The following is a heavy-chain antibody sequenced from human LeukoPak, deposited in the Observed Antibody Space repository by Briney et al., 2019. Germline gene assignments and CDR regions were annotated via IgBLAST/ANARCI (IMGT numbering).Heavy chain of an antibody. CDR1: GFTFSSYA. D-gene: IGHD2-2*01. CDR2: INQDGSER. CDR3: ARRMPGDAFNV. Sequence: GGSLRLSCAASGFTFSSYAMSWVRQAPGKGLEWVANINQDGSERYYLDSVKGRFTISRDNAKNSLYLQMNSLRAEDTAMYFCARRMPGDAFNVWGQGTMVTVPS. J-gene: IGHJ3*01. V-gene: IGHV3-7*03.